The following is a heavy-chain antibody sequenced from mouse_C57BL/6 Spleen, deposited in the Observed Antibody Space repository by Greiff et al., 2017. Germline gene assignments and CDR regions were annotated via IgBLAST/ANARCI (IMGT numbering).Heavy chain of an antibody. CDR3: TSIYDV. D-gene: IGHD2-3*01. CDR1: GYTFTDYE. Sequence: VQLQESGAELVRPGASVTLSCKASGYTFTDYEMHWVKQTPVHGLEWIGAIDPETGGTAYNQKFKGKAILTADKSSSTAYMELRSLTSEDSAVYYCTSIYDVWGTGTTVTVSS. J-gene: IGHJ1*03. V-gene: IGHV1-15*01. CDR2: IDPETGGT.